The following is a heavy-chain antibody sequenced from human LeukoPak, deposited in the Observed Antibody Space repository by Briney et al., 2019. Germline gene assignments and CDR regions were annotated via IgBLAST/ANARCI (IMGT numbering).Heavy chain of an antibody. D-gene: IGHD4-17*01. V-gene: IGHV1-69*13. Sequence: SVKVSCKASGYTFTGYYMHWVRQAPGQGLEWMGGIIPIFGTANYAQKFQGRVTITADESTSTAYMELSSLRSEDTAVYYCARLEITTVTTSDYWGQGTLVTVSS. J-gene: IGHJ4*02. CDR1: GYTFTGYY. CDR3: ARLEITTVTTSDY. CDR2: IIPIFGTA.